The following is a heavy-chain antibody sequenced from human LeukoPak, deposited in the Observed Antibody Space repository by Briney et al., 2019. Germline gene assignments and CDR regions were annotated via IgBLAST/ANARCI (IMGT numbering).Heavy chain of an antibody. V-gene: IGHV4-34*01. D-gene: IGHD3-10*01. J-gene: IGHJ4*02. CDR1: GGSFSGYY. CDR3: ARGGIRGY. CDR2: INHSGST. Sequence: SETLSLTCAVYGGSFSGYYWSWIRQPPGKGLEWIGEINHSGSTNYNPSLKSRVTISVDTSKNQFSLKLSSVTAADTAVYYCARGGIRGYWGQGTLVTVSS.